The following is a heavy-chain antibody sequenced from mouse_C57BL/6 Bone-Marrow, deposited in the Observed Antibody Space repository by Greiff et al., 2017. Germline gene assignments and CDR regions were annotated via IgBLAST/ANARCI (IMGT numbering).Heavy chain of an antibody. CDR1: GYSITSGYY. Sequence: DVQLQESGPGLVKPSPSLSLTCSVSGYSITSGYYWNWIRQFPGNQLEWMGYISYDGSNNYNPSLKNRISITRDPSKNQFFLKLNSVTTEDTATYYCADSSGYRFAYWGQGTLVTVSA. J-gene: IGHJ3*01. V-gene: IGHV3-6*01. CDR3: ADSSGYRFAY. D-gene: IGHD3-2*02. CDR2: ISYDGSN.